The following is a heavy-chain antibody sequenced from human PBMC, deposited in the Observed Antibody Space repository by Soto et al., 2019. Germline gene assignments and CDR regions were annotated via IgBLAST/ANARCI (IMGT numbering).Heavy chain of an antibody. D-gene: IGHD4-17*01. CDR1: GFAFSNYA. J-gene: IGHJ3*02. Sequence: EVQLLESGGGLVQPGGSLRLSCAASGFAFSNYAMTWVRQAPGKGLGWVSAISGSGGGTFYADSVKGRFTISRDNSKNTLYLQMNSLTAEDTAVYYCAKARMTTVTREAFDIWGQGTMVTVSS. V-gene: IGHV3-23*01. CDR2: ISGSGGGT. CDR3: AKARMTTVTREAFDI.